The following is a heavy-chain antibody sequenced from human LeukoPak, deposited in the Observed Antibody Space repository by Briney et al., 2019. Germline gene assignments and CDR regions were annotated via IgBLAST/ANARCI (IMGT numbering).Heavy chain of an antibody. CDR3: AKERTSDYYGMDV. Sequence: GGSLRLSCAASGFTFSSYGMHWVRQAPGKGLEWVAVISYDGSNKYYADSVKGRFTISRDNSKNTLYLQMNNLRAEDTAVYYCAKERTSDYYGMDVWGQGTTVTVSS. CDR1: GFTFSSYG. J-gene: IGHJ6*02. V-gene: IGHV3-30*18. CDR2: ISYDGSNK.